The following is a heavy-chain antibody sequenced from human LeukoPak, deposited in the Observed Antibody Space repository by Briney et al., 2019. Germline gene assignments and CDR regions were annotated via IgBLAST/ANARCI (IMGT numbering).Heavy chain of an antibody. CDR2: IKQDGSEK. CDR3: ARLQYSFLYGSGSYGVDY. J-gene: IGHJ4*02. D-gene: IGHD3-10*01. V-gene: IGHV3-7*01. CDR1: GFTFSSYW. Sequence: GGSLRLSCAASGFTFSSYWMSWIRQAPGKGLEWVTNIKQDGSEKFCVDSVKGRFTISRDNAKNSLYLQMNSLRAEDTAVYYCARLQYSFLYGSGSYGVDYWGQGTLVTVSS.